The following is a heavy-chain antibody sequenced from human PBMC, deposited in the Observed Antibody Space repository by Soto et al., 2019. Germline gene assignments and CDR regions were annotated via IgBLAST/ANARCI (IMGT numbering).Heavy chain of an antibody. V-gene: IGHV4-34*01. CDR2: INHSGST. Sequence: SETLSLTCAVYGESFSGYYWSWIRQSPEKGLEWLAEINHSGSTNYNPSLKSRVTISVDTSKNQFSLKLSSVTAADTAVYYCARSHIVPRLFMYPYDYWGQGTLVTVSS. D-gene: IGHD5-12*01. CDR1: GESFSGYY. CDR3: ARSHIVPRLFMYPYDY. J-gene: IGHJ4*02.